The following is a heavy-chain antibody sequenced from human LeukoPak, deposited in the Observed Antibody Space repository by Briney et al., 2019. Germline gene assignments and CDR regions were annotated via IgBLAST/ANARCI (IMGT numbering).Heavy chain of an antibody. CDR1: GGSISSYY. Sequence: SETLSLTCTVSGGSISSYYWSWIRQPPGKGLEWIGYIYYSGSTNYNPSLKSRVTISVDTSKNQFSLKLSSVTAADTAVYYCARHRVASGWYSFMGAFDIWGQGTMVTVSS. V-gene: IGHV4-59*08. J-gene: IGHJ3*02. CDR3: ARHRVASGWYSFMGAFDI. D-gene: IGHD6-19*01. CDR2: IYYSGST.